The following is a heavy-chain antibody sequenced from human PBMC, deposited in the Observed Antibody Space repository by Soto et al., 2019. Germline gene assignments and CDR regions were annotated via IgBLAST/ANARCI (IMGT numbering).Heavy chain of an antibody. D-gene: IGHD3-3*01. CDR2: IYYSGST. CDR3: ARLISNSEDFWSGYQSGYFDY. J-gene: IGHJ4*02. Sequence: PSETLSLTCTVSGGSISSYYWSWIRQPPGKGLEWIGYIYYSGSTNYNPSLKSRVTISVDTSKNQFSLKLSSVTAADTAMYYCARLISNSEDFWSGYQSGYFDYWGQGTLVTVSS. CDR1: GGSISSYY. V-gene: IGHV4-59*08.